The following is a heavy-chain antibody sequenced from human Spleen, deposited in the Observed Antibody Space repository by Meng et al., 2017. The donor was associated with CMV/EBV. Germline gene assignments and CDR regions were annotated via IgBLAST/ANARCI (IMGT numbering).Heavy chain of an antibody. D-gene: IGHD2-15*01. CDR2: IYTSGST. CDR1: GGSISSYY. CDR3: AREKGRVVVAAYFDY. Sequence: VQLEQWGAGLLKRSETLSLPCAVYGGSISSYYWSWIRQPAGKGLEWIGRIYTSGSTNYNPSLKSRVTMSVDTSKNQFSLKLSSVTAADTAVYYCAREKGRVVVAAYFDYWGQGTLVTVSS. J-gene: IGHJ4*02. V-gene: IGHV4-59*10.